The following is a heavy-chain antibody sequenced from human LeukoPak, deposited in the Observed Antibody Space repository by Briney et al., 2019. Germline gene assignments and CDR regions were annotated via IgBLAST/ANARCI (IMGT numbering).Heavy chain of an antibody. CDR1: GYTFSSYA. Sequence: ASVKVSCKASGYTFSSYAMNWVRQAHGQGLEWMGWINTNTGNPTYAQGFTGRFVFSLDTSVSTAYLQISSLKAEDTAVYYCARDLKTNWFDPWGQGTLGTVSS. V-gene: IGHV7-4-1*02. J-gene: IGHJ5*02. CDR3: ARDLKTNWFDP. CDR2: INTNTGNP.